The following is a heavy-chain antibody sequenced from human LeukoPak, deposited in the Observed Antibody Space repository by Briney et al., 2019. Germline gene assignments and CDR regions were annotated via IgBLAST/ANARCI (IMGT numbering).Heavy chain of an antibody. J-gene: IGHJ4*02. CDR1: GGSISSYY. CDR3: ARAPYGAGSKPYYFDY. Sequence: SETLSLTCTVSGGSISSYYWSWIRQPPGKGLEWIGCLYNTGSTSYSPSLKSRVTISVDTSKNQFSLKLSSVTAADTAVYYCARAPYGAGSKPYYFDYWGQGTLVTVSS. CDR2: LYNTGST. V-gene: IGHV4-59*01. D-gene: IGHD3-10*01.